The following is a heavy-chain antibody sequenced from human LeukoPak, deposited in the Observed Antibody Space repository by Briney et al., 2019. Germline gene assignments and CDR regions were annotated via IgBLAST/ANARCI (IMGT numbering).Heavy chain of an antibody. CDR2: ILYDGSNK. CDR1: GFTFSSYG. V-gene: IGHV3-33*05. Sequence: GGSLRLSCAASGFTFSSYGMHWVRQAPGKGLEWVAVILYDGSNKYYADSVKGRFTISRHNSENTLYLQMNSLRAEDTAVYYCARDLRRGYSYGYGDYWGQGTLVTVSS. CDR3: ARDLRRGYSYGYGDY. J-gene: IGHJ4*02. D-gene: IGHD5-18*01.